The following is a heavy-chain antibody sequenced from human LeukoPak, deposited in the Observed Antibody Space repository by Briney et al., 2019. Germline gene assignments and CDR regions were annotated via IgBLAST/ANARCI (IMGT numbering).Heavy chain of an antibody. CDR1: GYTFTMNG. D-gene: IGHD3-16*01. CDR3: ARGTKSGLGESSVGY. Sequence: ASVKVSCKASGYTFTMNGISWVRQAPGQGLEWMGWMNPNSGNTGYAQKFQGRVTITRNTSISTAYMELSSLRSEDTAVYYCARGTKSGLGESSVGYWGQGTLVTVSS. V-gene: IGHV1-8*03. CDR2: MNPNSGNT. J-gene: IGHJ4*02.